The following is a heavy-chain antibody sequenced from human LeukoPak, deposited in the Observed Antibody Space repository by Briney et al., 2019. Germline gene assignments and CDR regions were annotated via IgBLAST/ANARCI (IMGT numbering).Heavy chain of an antibody. J-gene: IGHJ6*02. CDR2: INHSGST. V-gene: IGHV4-34*01. Sequence: KPSETPSLTCAVYGGSFSGYYWSWIRQPPGKGLEWIGEINHSGSTNYNPSLESRVTISVDTSKNQFSLKLSSVTAADTAVYYCARVPLHYYGMDVWGQGTTVTVSS. CDR3: ARVPLHYYGMDV. CDR1: GGSFSGYY.